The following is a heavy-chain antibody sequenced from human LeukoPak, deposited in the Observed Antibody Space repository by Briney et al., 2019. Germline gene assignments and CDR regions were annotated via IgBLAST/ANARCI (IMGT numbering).Heavy chain of an antibody. J-gene: IGHJ3*02. CDR2: IYYSVST. Sequence: SETLSLTCTVSGGSIRSYYWSWIRQPPGKGLEWIGYIYYSVSTNYNPSLKSRVTLSVDTSKNQFSLKLSSVTAADTAVYYCARAGGYPLSAFDIWGQGTMVTVSS. D-gene: IGHD2-8*02. V-gene: IGHV4-59*12. CDR3: ARAGGYPLSAFDI. CDR1: GGSIRSYY.